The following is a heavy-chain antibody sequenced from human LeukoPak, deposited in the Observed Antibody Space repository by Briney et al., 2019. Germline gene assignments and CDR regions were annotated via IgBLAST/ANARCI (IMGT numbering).Heavy chain of an antibody. CDR2: IGGSGGGT. J-gene: IGHJ5*02. V-gene: IGHV3-23*01. D-gene: IGHD2-2*01. Sequence: PGGSLSLSCAGSGFTFSSYAMSWVRQAPGKGLEWVSGIGGSGGGTYYADSVKGRFTISRDNSKNTLYLQMNSLRADDTALYYCAKESCSSMSCPWSRFDPWGQGTLVTVSS. CDR1: GFTFSSYA. CDR3: AKESCSSMSCPWSRFDP.